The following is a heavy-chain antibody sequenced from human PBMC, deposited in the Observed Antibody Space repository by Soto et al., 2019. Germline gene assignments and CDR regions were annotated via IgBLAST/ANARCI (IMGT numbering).Heavy chain of an antibody. Sequence: QVQLVESGGGVVQPGRSLRLSCAASGFTFSSYAMHWVRQAPGKGLEWVAVISYDGSNKYYADSVKGRFTISRDNSKNTLYLQMNSLRVEDTAVYYCARAFPYYYGQDAFDIWGQGTMVTVSS. J-gene: IGHJ3*02. CDR2: ISYDGSNK. CDR3: ARAFPYYYGQDAFDI. CDR1: GFTFSSYA. V-gene: IGHV3-30-3*01. D-gene: IGHD3-10*01.